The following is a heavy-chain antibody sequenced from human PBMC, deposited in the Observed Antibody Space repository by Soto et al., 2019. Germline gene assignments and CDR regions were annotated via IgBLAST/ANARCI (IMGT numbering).Heavy chain of an antibody. CDR2: ISSSSSYI. CDR3: ARMQPNYYDSRGGFDY. Sequence: GGSLRLSCSASGFTFSSYSMNWVRQAPGKGLEWVSSISSSSSYIYYANSVKGRFTISRDNAKNSLYLQMNSLRAEDTAVYYCARMQPNYYDSRGGFDYWGQGTLVTVSS. V-gene: IGHV3-21*01. J-gene: IGHJ4*02. CDR1: GFTFSSYS. D-gene: IGHD3-22*01.